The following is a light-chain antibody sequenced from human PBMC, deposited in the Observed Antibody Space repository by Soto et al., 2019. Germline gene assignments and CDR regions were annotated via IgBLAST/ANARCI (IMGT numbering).Light chain of an antibody. V-gene: IGLV2-14*01. CDR2: DVN. J-gene: IGLJ1*01. Sequence: QSALTQPASVSGSPGQSITISCTGTSSDVGGYNYVSWYQRHPGKAPKLMIYDVNNRPSGVSNRFSGSKSGNTASLTISGLQAEDEADYYCSSYTRSNTYVFGTGTKVTVL. CDR1: SSDVGGYNY. CDR3: SSYTRSNTYV.